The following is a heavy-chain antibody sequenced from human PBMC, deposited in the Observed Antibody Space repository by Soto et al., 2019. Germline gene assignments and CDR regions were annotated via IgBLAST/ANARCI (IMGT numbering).Heavy chain of an antibody. CDR1: GGSISSGGYY. Sequence: SETPSLTCTVSGGSISSGGYYWSWIRQHPGKGLEWIGYIYYSGSTYYNPSLKSRVTISVDTSKNQFSLKLSSVTAADTAVYYCARVFYDSSGYYYVPWFDPWGQGTLVTVSS. J-gene: IGHJ5*02. V-gene: IGHV4-31*03. CDR3: ARVFYDSSGYYYVPWFDP. CDR2: IYYSGST. D-gene: IGHD3-22*01.